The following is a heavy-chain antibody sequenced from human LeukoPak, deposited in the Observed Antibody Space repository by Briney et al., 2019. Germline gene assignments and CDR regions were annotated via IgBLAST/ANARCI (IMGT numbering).Heavy chain of an antibody. CDR2: ISYDGSNK. V-gene: IGHV3-30-3*01. J-gene: IGHJ4*02. Sequence: GGSLRLSCAASGFTFSSYAMHWVRQAPGKGLEWVAVISYDGSNKYYADSVKGRFTISRDNSKNTLYLQMNSLRAEDTAVYYCARDRAVPAAKPSYFDYWGRGPRATFPP. CDR3: ARDRAVPAAKPSYFDY. CDR1: GFTFSSYA. D-gene: IGHD2-2*02.